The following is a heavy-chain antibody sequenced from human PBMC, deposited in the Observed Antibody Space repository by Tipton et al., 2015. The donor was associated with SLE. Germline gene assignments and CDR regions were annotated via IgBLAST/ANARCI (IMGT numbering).Heavy chain of an antibody. J-gene: IGHJ4*02. CDR3: AREREYYYTDGSSIDY. V-gene: IGHV1-18*01. D-gene: IGHD2-8*02. CDR2: ISFHSGKT. Sequence: QLVQSGAEVRKPGASVKVSCKASGYTFSSYGIIWVRQAPGKGLEWMGWISFHSGKTNLAHKFQGRVTLTTDTSTTTAYMGLRSLRSDDTAMYYCAREREYYYTDGSSIDYWGQGSLVTAS. CDR1: GYTFSSYG.